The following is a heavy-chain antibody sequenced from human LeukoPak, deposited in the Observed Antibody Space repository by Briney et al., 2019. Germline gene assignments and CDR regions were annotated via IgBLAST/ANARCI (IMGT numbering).Heavy chain of an antibody. CDR3: ARSRGIVVPAAMFDY. V-gene: IGHV3-33*01. CDR2: IWYDGSNK. CDR1: GFTFSSYG. D-gene: IGHD2-2*01. J-gene: IGHJ4*02. Sequence: GGSLRLSCAASGFTFSSYGMHWVRQAPGKGLEWVAVIWYDGSNKYYADSVKGRFTISRDNSKNTLYLQMYSLRAEDTAVYYCARSRGIVVPAAMFDYWGRGTLVTVSS.